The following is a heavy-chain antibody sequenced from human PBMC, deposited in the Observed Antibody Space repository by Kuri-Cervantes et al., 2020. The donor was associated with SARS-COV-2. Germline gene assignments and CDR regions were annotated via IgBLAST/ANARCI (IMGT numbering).Heavy chain of an antibody. CDR3: ARGRVGATYYYYYMDV. Sequence: GSLRLSCAVYGGSFSGYHWSWIRQPPGKGLEWIGEINHSGSTNYNPSLKSRVTISVDTSKNQFSLRLSSVTAEDTAVYYCARGRVGATYYYYYMDVWGKGTTATDSS. CDR1: GGSFSGYH. J-gene: IGHJ6*03. V-gene: IGHV4-34*01. D-gene: IGHD1-26*01. CDR2: INHSGST.